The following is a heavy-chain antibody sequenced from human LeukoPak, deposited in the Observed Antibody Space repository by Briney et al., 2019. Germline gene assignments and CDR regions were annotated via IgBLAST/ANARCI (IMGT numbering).Heavy chain of an antibody. CDR2: ISTSGGTV. J-gene: IGHJ4*02. CDR3: VPYSSSSGTLNY. Sequence: PGGSLRLSCAASGFTFSDYYMSWIRQAPGKGLEWASHISTSGGTVYYADSVKGRFTISRDNANNSLYLQMNSLRAEDTAVYYCVPYSSSSGTLNYWGQGALVTVFS. V-gene: IGHV3-11*04. D-gene: IGHD6-6*01. CDR1: GFTFSDYY.